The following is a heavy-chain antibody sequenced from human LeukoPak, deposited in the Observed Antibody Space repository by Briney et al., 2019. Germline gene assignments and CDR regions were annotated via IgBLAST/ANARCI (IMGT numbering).Heavy chain of an antibody. V-gene: IGHV4-34*01. D-gene: IGHD3-10*01. CDR2: INHSGST. Sequence: SETLSLTCAVYGGSFSGYYWSWIRQPPGKGLEWIGEINHSGSTNYNPSLKSRVTISVDTSKYQFSLKLSSVTAADTAVYYCARGLVYYYGSGSYYPYWGQGTLVTVSS. CDR3: ARGLVYYYGSGSYYPY. J-gene: IGHJ4*02. CDR1: GGSFSGYY.